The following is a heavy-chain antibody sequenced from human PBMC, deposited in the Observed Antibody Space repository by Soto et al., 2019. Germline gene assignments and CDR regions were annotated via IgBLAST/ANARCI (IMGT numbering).Heavy chain of an antibody. CDR1: GGSISSGGYS. Sequence: ASETLSLTCAVSGGSISSGGYSWSWIRQPPGKGLEWIGYIYHSGSTYYNPSLKSRVTISVDRSKNQFSLKLSSVTAADTAVYYCAGCFWSGYHVWGQGTLVTVSS. CDR2: IYHSGST. J-gene: IGHJ4*02. V-gene: IGHV4-30-2*01. CDR3: AGCFWSGYHV. D-gene: IGHD3-3*01.